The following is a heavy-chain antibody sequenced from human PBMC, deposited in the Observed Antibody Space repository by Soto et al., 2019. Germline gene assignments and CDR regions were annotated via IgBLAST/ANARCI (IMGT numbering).Heavy chain of an antibody. CDR2: INAGNGNT. CDR3: ARDGAVAGDSNFDY. CDR1: GYTFTRYA. Sequence: QVHLVQSGAEVKKPGASVRVSCKASGYTFTRYAMHWVRQAPGQRLEWMGWINAGNGNTKYSQKFQGRVTITTDTSASTAYMELSSLRSEDTAAYYCARDGAVAGDSNFDYWGQGTLVTVSS. V-gene: IGHV1-3*01. J-gene: IGHJ4*02. D-gene: IGHD6-19*01.